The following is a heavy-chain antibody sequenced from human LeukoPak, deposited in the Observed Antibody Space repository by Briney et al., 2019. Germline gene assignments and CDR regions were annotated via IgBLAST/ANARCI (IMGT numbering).Heavy chain of an antibody. CDR2: INHSGST. CDR3: ARGHGRVATGRGGIITGAIYFDF. V-gene: IGHV4-34*01. Sequence: SETLSLTCGVSGGSFSGYYWSWIRQSPGRGLEWIGEINHSGSTNYNPSLESRVTVSVDTSENQFSLILRSVAAADTAVYFCARGHGRVATGRGGIITGAIYFDFWGQGSLVTVSS. CDR1: GGSFSGYY. D-gene: IGHD3-10*01. J-gene: IGHJ4*02.